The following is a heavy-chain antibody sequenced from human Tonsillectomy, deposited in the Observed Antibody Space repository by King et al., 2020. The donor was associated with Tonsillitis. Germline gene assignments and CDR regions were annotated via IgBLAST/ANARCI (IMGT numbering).Heavy chain of an antibody. V-gene: IGHV3-48*03. CDR2: ISSSGSTI. D-gene: IGHD4-17*01. Sequence: VQLVESGGGLVQPGGSLRLSCAASGFTFSSYEMNWVRQAPGKGLEWVSYISSSGSTIYYADSVKGRFTISRDNAKNSLYLQMNSLRAEDTAVYYCARESPTTGTTLFDYWGQGTLVTVSS. CDR1: GFTFSSYE. J-gene: IGHJ4*02. CDR3: ARESPTTGTTLFDY.